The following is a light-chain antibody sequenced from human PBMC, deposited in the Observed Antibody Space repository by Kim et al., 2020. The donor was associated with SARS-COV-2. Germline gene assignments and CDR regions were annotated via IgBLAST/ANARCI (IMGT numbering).Light chain of an antibody. V-gene: IGLV3-21*04. CDR1: NIGSTS. CDR2: YDS. J-gene: IGLJ2*01. Sequence: SYELTQPPSVSVAPGKTARITCGGNNIGSTSVHWYQQKPGQAPVLVISYDSDRPSGIPERFSGSNSGNTATLTISRVEAGDEADYYCQLWDSCRGVFGGG. CDR3: QLWDSCRGV.